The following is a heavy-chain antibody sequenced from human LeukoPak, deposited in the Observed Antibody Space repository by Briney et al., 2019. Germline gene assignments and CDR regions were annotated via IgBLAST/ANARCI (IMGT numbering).Heavy chain of an antibody. Sequence: SETLSLTCSVSGASISSSDYYWGWIRQPPGKGLEWIGEINHSGSTNYNPSLKSRVTISVDTSKNQFSLKLSSVTAADTAVYYCARGWRWLQKRGDAFDIWGQGTMVTVSS. CDR2: INHSGST. CDR3: ARGWRWLQKRGDAFDI. CDR1: GASISSSDYY. J-gene: IGHJ3*02. V-gene: IGHV4-39*07. D-gene: IGHD5-24*01.